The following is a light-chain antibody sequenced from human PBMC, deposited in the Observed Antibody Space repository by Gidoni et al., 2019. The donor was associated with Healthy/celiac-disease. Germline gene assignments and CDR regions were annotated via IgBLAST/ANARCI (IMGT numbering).Light chain of an antibody. V-gene: IGKV3-11*01. CDR2: VAS. CDR1: QSVSSY. Sequence: PATLSLSPGERATLSCRASQSVSSYLAWYQQKPGQAPRLLIYVASNRATGIPARFSGSGSGTDFTLTISSLEPEDFAVYYCQQRSNWPITFGQGTRLEIK. CDR3: QQRSNWPIT. J-gene: IGKJ5*01.